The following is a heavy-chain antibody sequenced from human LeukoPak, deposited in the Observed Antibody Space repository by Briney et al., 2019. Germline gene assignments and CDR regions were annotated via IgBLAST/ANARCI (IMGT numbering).Heavy chain of an antibody. V-gene: IGHV1-18*01. Sequence: GASVKVSCKASGYTFTTYGLSWVRQAPGQGLEWMGWISTYNGNTHYAQKLQGRVTMTTDTSTSTAYMELRSLRSDDTAVYYCATGGRMVRDHYYYYYMDVWGKGTTVTVSS. CDR2: ISTYNGNT. CDR3: ATGGRMVRDHYYYYYMDV. J-gene: IGHJ6*03. D-gene: IGHD3-10*01. CDR1: GYTFTTYG.